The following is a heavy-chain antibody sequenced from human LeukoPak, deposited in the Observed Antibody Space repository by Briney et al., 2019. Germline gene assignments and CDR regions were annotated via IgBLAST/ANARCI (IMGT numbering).Heavy chain of an antibody. V-gene: IGHV4-4*07. CDR1: GGSISSYY. CDR2: IYTSGST. Sequence: SETLSLTCTVSGGSISSYYWSWIRQPAGKGLEWIGRIYTSGSTNYNPSLKSRVTMSVDTSKNQFSLKLSSVTAADMAVYYCASRSHSSSWARKYYYYMDVWGQGTTVTVSS. J-gene: IGHJ6*03. D-gene: IGHD6-13*01. CDR3: ASRSHSSSWARKYYYYMDV.